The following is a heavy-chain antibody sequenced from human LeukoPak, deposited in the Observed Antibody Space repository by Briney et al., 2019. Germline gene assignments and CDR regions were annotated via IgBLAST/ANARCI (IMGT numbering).Heavy chain of an antibody. Sequence: SETLSLTCAVSGYSISSGYYWGWIRQPPGKGLEWIGSIYHSGSTYYNPSLKSRVTISVDTSKNQFSLKLSSVTAADTAVYYCARLDIVVVPAAPAHYFDCWGQGTLVTVSS. CDR1: GYSISSGYY. D-gene: IGHD2-2*03. J-gene: IGHJ4*02. CDR2: IYHSGST. CDR3: ARLDIVVVPAAPAHYFDC. V-gene: IGHV4-38-2*01.